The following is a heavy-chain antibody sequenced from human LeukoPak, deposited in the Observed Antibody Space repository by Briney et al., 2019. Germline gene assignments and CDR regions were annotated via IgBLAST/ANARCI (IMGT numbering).Heavy chain of an antibody. CDR3: VSPSNYDLWSGPADY. V-gene: IGHV3-73*01. D-gene: IGHD3-3*01. J-gene: IGHJ4*02. CDR1: GFTFSGSA. Sequence: PGGSLRLSCAASGFTFSGSAMHWVRQASGKGLEWVGRIRSKANSYATAYAASVKGRFTISRDDSKNTAYLQMNSLKTDDTAVYYCVSPSNYDLWSGPADYWGQGTLVTVSS. CDR2: IRSKANSYAT.